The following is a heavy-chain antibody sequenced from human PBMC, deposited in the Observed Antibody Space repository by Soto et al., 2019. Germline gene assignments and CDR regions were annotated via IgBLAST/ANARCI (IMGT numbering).Heavy chain of an antibody. CDR3: ARGSGLRFNWLDP. J-gene: IGHJ5*02. CDR1: GSTFSSYG. D-gene: IGHD3-16*01. CDR2: TWYDGSNK. V-gene: IGHV3-33*03. Sequence: QVHLVESGGGVVQPGMSLRLSCAVSGSTFSSYGIHWVRQAPGKGLERLAVTWYDGSNKFYADSVKGRFTMSRDNSKNTQYLQMNSLRAEDTAVYYCARGSGLRFNWLDPWGQGTLVTVSS.